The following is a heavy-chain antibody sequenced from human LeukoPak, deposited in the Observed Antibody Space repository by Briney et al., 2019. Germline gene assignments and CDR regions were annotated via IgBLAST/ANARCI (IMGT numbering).Heavy chain of an antibody. Sequence: GGSLRLSCAASGFTFSDYDMSWIGQAPGKGLKGVSYISDSSSYTKYADSVKGRFTISRDNAKNSLYLQMNSLRAEDTAVYYCASLNYDILTGSYYFDYWGQGTQVTISS. J-gene: IGHJ4*02. V-gene: IGHV3-11*03. CDR1: GFTFSDYD. CDR3: ASLNYDILTGSYYFDY. CDR2: ISDSSSYT. D-gene: IGHD3-9*01.